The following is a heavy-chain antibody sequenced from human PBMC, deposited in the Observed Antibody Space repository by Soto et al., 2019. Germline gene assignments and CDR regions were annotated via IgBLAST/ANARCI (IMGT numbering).Heavy chain of an antibody. D-gene: IGHD3-22*01. J-gene: IGHJ3*01. CDR3: ARDPNYYDSSGYFARGAFDL. CDR1: GGTFSSYA. CDR2: IIPIFGTA. Sequence: QVQLVQSGAEVKKPGSSVKVSCKASGGTFSSYAISWVRQAPGQGLEWMGGIIPIFGTANYAQKFQGRVTITADESTSTAYTELRSLRSEDTAVYYCARDPNYYDSSGYFARGAFDLCGQGTMVTASS. V-gene: IGHV1-69*01.